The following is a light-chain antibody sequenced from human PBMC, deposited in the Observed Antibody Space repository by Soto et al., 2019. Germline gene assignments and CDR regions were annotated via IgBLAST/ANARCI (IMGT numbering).Light chain of an antibody. V-gene: IGKV1-5*03. CDR2: KAS. J-gene: IGKJ1*01. CDR1: QSISSW. CDR3: LQVNSFPRT. Sequence: DIQMTHSPSILSASVGDRVTITFRASQSISSWLAWYQQKPGKAPNLLIHKASHLESGVPSRFSGSGSGTEFILTINSLQPEDVAIYYCLQVNSFPRTFGQGTKVDI.